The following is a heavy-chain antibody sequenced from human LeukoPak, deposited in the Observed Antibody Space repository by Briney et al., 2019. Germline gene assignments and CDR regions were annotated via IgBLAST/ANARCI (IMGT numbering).Heavy chain of an antibody. V-gene: IGHV3-33*01. D-gene: IGHD5-18*01. CDR2: IWYDGSNK. CDR3: ARAPEGYSYGYYYGMDV. CDR1: GFTFSSYG. Sequence: GRSLRLSCAASGFTFSSYGMHWVRQAPGKGLEWVAVIWYDGSNKYYADSVKGRFTISRDNSKNTLYLQMDSLRAEDTAVYYCARAPEGYSYGYYYGMDVWGKGTTVTVSP. J-gene: IGHJ6*04.